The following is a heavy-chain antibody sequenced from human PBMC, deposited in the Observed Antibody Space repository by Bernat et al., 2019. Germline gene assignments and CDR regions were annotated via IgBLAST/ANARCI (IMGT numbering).Heavy chain of an antibody. CDR2: ISSSSSYI. V-gene: IGHV3-21*01. CDR3: ARVRGFTEENAFDI. Sequence: EVQLVESGGGLVKPGGSLRLSCAASGFTFSSYSMNWVRQAPGKELEWVSSISSSSSYIYYADSVKGRFTISRDNAKNSLYLQMNSLRAEDTAVYYCARVRGFTEENAFDIWGQGTMVTVSS. CDR1: GFTFSSYS. J-gene: IGHJ3*02. D-gene: IGHD3-16*01.